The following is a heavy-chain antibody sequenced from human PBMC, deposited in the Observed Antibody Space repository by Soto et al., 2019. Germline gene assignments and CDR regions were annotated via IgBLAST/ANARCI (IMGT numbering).Heavy chain of an antibody. Sequence: ASVKVSCKASGYTFTSYGISWVRQAPGQGLEWMGWISAYNGNTNYAQKLQGRVTMTTDTSKRTAYMELRSLRSDDTAVYYCARGRMTTVTTGAFDIWGQGTMVTVSS. J-gene: IGHJ3*02. V-gene: IGHV1-18*01. CDR1: GYTFTSYG. CDR3: ARGRMTTVTTGAFDI. D-gene: IGHD4-17*01. CDR2: ISAYNGNT.